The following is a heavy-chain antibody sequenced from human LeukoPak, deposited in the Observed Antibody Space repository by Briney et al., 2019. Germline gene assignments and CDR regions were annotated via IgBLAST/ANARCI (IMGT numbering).Heavy chain of an antibody. CDR3: ARRLRNDAFDI. CDR1: GGSISSGGYS. CDR2: IYHSGST. Sequence: SETLSLTCAVSGGSISSGGYSWSWIRQPPGKGLEWIGYIYHSGSTYYSPSLKSRVTISVDRSKNQFSLKLSSVTAADTAIYYCARRLRNDAFDIWGQGTMVIVSS. V-gene: IGHV4-30-2*01. J-gene: IGHJ3*02.